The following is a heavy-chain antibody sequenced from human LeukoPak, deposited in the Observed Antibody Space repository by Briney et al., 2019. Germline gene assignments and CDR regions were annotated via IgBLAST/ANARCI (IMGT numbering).Heavy chain of an antibody. D-gene: IGHD3-10*01. Sequence: PSETLSLTCAVYGRSFSGYYWSWIRQPPGKGLEWIGEINHSGSTNYNPSLKSRVTISVDTSKNQFSLKLSSVTAADTAVYYCARVGPGPNGSGSYRDYWGQGTLVTVSS. CDR3: ARVGPGPNGSGSYRDY. V-gene: IGHV4-34*01. CDR2: INHSGST. CDR1: GRSFSGYY. J-gene: IGHJ4*02.